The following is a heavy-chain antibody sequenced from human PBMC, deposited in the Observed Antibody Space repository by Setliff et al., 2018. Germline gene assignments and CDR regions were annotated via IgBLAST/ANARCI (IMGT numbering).Heavy chain of an antibody. Sequence: GGSLRLSCAASGFTFSSYWMHWVRQAPGKGLVWVSRINSDGSSTNYADSVKGRFTISRDNAKNTLYLQMNSLRAEDTAVYYCARGIAARPGMGFDYWGQGTLGTVSS. CDR1: GFTFSSYW. D-gene: IGHD6-6*01. CDR2: INSDGSST. CDR3: ARGIAARPGMGFDY. J-gene: IGHJ4*02. V-gene: IGHV3-74*01.